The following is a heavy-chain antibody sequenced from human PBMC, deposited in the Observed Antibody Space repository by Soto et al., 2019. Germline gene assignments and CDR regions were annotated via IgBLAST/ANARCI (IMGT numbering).Heavy chain of an antibody. CDR2: ISWNSGSI. V-gene: IGHV3-9*01. Sequence: PGGSLRLSCAASGFTFDDYAMHWVRQAPGKGLEWVSGISWNSGSIGYADSVKGRFTISRDNAKNSLYLQMNSLRAENTALYYCAKGRRDGYSFYYFDYWGQGTLVTVSS. J-gene: IGHJ4*02. CDR1: GFTFDDYA. D-gene: IGHD4-4*01. CDR3: AKGRRDGYSFYYFDY.